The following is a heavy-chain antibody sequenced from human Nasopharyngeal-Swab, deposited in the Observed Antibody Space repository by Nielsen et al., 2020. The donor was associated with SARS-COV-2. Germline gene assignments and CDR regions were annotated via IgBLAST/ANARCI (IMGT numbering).Heavy chain of an antibody. CDR2: IKPDGSLT. J-gene: IGHJ6*02. D-gene: IGHD3-10*01. CDR3: AGSQGYMVRAF. CDR1: GLSFYNYW. Sequence: GGSLRLSCAASGLSFYNYWMTWVRQAPGKGLEWVANIKPDGSLTYYMESVKGRFTISRDNAMSLVYLQMNSLRGDDTAVYYCAGSQGYMVRAFWGHGTKVTVSS. V-gene: IGHV3-7*01.